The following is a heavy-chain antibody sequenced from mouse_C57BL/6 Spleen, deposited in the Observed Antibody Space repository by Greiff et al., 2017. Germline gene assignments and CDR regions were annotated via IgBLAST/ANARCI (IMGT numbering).Heavy chain of an antibody. V-gene: IGHV1-69*01. CDR3: ARRDTTEYYFDD. CDR1: GYTFTSYW. CDR2: IDPSASYT. Sequence: QVQLQQPGAELVMPGASVKLSCKASGYTFTSYWMHWVKQRPGQGLEWIGEIDPSASYTNYNQKFKGKFTLTVDNSSSTAYMQLSSLTSEDSAVYDYARRDTTEYYFDDWGQGTTLTVAS. D-gene: IGHD1-1*01. J-gene: IGHJ2*01.